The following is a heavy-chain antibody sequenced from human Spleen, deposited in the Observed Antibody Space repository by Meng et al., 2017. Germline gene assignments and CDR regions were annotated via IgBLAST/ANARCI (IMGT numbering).Heavy chain of an antibody. Sequence: QPQLQESGPGLVKPSEALSLTCSVSGGSISTSGYYWGWIRQPPGKGLEWIGSIGHSGITYYTPSLKSRVTVSIDTSKSQFPLKLTSVTAADTAVYYCVRSSGWVRTGFDPWGQGTLVTVSS. D-gene: IGHD6-19*01. CDR2: IGHSGIT. V-gene: IGHV4-39*01. CDR1: GGSISTSGYY. CDR3: VRSSGWVRTGFDP. J-gene: IGHJ5*02.